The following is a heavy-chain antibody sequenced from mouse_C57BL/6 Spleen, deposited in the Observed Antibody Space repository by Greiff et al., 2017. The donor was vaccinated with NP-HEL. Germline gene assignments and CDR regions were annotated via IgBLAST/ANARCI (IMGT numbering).Heavy chain of an antibody. CDR1: GYTFTSYW. CDR2: IYPGSGST. D-gene: IGHD2-4*01. Sequence: QVHVKQPGAELVKPGASVKMSCKASGYTFTSYWITWVKQRPGQGLEWIGDIYPGSGSTNYNEKFKSKATLTVDTSSSTAYMQLSSLTSEDSAVYYCARFRIYYDYDEGYAMDYWGQGTSVTVSS. V-gene: IGHV1-55*01. J-gene: IGHJ4*01. CDR3: ARFRIYYDYDEGYAMDY.